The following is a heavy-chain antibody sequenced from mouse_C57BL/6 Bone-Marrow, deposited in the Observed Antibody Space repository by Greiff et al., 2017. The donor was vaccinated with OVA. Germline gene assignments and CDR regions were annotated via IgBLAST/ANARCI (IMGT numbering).Heavy chain of an antibody. D-gene: IGHD1-1*01. CDR2: FHPYNDDT. CDR3: ARRDGSSYYAMDY. V-gene: IGHV1-47*01. CDR1: GYTFTTYP. Sequence: VQVVESGAELVKPGASVKMSCKASGYTFTTYPIEWMKQNHGKSLEWIGNFHPYNDDTKYNEKFKGKATLTVEKSSSTVYLELSRLTSDDSAVYYCARRDGSSYYAMDYWGQGTSVTVSS. J-gene: IGHJ4*01.